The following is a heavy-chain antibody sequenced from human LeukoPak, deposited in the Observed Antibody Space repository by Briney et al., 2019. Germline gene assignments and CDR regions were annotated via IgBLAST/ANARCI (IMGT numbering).Heavy chain of an antibody. J-gene: IGHJ4*02. CDR2: FDPEDGET. Sequence: ASVKVSCKVSGYTLTELSMHWVRQAPGKGLEWMGGFDPEDGETIYAQKFQGRVTMTEDTSTDTAYMELSSLRSEDTAVYYCATDVDTAMVDSFDYWGQGTLVTVSS. V-gene: IGHV1-24*01. CDR1: GYTLTELS. D-gene: IGHD5-18*01. CDR3: ATDVDTAMVDSFDY.